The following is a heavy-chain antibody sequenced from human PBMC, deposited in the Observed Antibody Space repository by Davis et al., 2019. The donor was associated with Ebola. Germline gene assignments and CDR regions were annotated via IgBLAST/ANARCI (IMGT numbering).Heavy chain of an antibody. CDR3: AKPTGWFGESSSLRN. V-gene: IGHV3-30*18. J-gene: IGHJ4*02. D-gene: IGHD3-10*01. Sequence: GGSLRLSCAASGFIFTSYGMHWVRQAPGKGLEWVALISHDGSDKYYADSLKGRVTISRDNSKNTLYLQINSLRTEDTAVYYCAKPTGWFGESSSLRNWGQGTLVTVSS. CDR2: ISHDGSDK. CDR1: GFIFTSYG.